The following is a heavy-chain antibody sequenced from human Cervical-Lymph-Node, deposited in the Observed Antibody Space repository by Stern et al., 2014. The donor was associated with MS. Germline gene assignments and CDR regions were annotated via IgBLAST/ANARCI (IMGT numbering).Heavy chain of an antibody. Sequence: VQLVESGGAVVQPGRSLRLSCAASGFTFSSYGMHWVRQAPGKGLEWVTVISYDGNHKYYAASVKGRFTIFRENSKNTLHLQMNSVPTDDTAIYYWARDYEDTSMLFDHWGQGTLVTVSS. D-gene: IGHD2-8*01. CDR1: GFTFSSYG. CDR2: ISYDGNHK. V-gene: IGHV3-30*03. J-gene: IGHJ4*02. CDR3: ARDYEDTSMLFDH.